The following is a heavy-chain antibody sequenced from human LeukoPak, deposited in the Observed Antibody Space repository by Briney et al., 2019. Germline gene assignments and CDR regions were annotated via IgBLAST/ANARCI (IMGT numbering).Heavy chain of an antibody. CDR3: AREWGYCSGGSCYRGAFDI. V-gene: IGHV1-46*01. CDR2: INPSDGST. Sequence: ASVKVSCKASGYTFTSYYIHWVRQAPGQGLEWMGIINPSDGSTSYAQKFQGRLTMTRDMYTSTVYMELSSLRSEDTAVYYCAREWGYCSGGSCYRGAFDIWGQGTMVTVSS. J-gene: IGHJ3*02. D-gene: IGHD2-15*01. CDR1: GYTFTSYY.